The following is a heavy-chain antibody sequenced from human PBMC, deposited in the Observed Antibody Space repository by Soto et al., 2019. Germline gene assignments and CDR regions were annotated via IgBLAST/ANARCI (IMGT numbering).Heavy chain of an antibody. CDR1: GGTFNNYA. CDR2: IIPIIGTA. Sequence: QVQLVQSGAEVTKPGSSVKVSCKASGGTFNNYAISWVRQAPGQGLEWMGGIIPIIGTADYANKFQGILAISAAESTGTTFMELSSLRPEDTALYYCARGVVDVVATSDFDHWGQGTLVTVSS. V-gene: IGHV1-69*01. J-gene: IGHJ4*02. D-gene: IGHD5-12*01. CDR3: ARGVVDVVATSDFDH.